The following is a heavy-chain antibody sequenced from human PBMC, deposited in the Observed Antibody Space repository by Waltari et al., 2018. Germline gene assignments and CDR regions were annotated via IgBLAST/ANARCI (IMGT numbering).Heavy chain of an antibody. V-gene: IGHV1-2*07. D-gene: IGHD6-6*01. Sequence: QVVLVQSGAEVKKPGASVKVSCKASGYIFINYYLHWVRQAPGQGPEWMGWVNPDTGNANYAHKFWVRVTMTWDTSSNTAFMDLRDLKSDDTAVYYCVRDRTTVAARPGDYWGQGTLVTVSS. CDR2: VNPDTGNA. CDR3: VRDRTTVAARPGDY. J-gene: IGHJ4*02. CDR1: GYIFINYY.